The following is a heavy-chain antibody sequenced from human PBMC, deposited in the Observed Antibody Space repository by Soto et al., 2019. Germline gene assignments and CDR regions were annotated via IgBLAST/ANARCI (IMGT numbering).Heavy chain of an antibody. CDR2: IIPIFGTA. D-gene: IGHD2-2*01. CDR3: ASPCLAGSTSCYYYYYGMDV. J-gene: IGHJ6*02. CDR1: GGTFSSYA. V-gene: IGHV1-69*06. Sequence: SVKVSCKASGGTFSSYAISWVRQAPGQGLEWMGGIIPIFGTANYAQKFQGRVTITADKSTSTAYMELSSLRSEDTAVYYCASPCLAGSTSCYYYYYGMDVWGQGTTVTVSS.